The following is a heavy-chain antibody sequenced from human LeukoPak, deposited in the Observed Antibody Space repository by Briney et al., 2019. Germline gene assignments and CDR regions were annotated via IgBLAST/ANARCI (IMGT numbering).Heavy chain of an antibody. J-gene: IGHJ4*02. D-gene: IGHD2-15*01. CDR1: GGSISSYY. CDR2: IYYSGST. CDR3: ARLARGYCSGGSCYSLDY. V-gene: IGHV4-59*01. Sequence: SETLSLTCTVSGGSISSYYWSWVRQPPGKGLEWIGYIYYSGSTNYNSSLKSRVTISVDTSKNQFSLKLSSVTAADTAVYYCARLARGYCSGGSCYSLDYWGQGTLVTVSS.